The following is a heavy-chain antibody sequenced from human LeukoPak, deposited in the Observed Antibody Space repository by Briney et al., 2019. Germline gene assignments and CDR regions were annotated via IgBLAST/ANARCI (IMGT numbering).Heavy chain of an antibody. CDR1: GGSISSSSYY. CDR3: ARGGGIVATIDY. J-gene: IGHJ4*02. CDR2: IYYSGST. V-gene: IGHV4-39*07. Sequence: SETLSLTCTVSGGSISSSSYYWGWIRQPPGKGLEWIGSIYYSGSTYYNPSLKSRATISVDTSKNQFSLKLSTVTAADTAVYYCARGGGIVATIDYWGQGTLVTVSS. D-gene: IGHD5-12*01.